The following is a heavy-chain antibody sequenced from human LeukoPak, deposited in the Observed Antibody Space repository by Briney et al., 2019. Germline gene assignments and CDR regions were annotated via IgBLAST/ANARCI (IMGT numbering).Heavy chain of an antibody. D-gene: IGHD3-10*01. Sequence: PSETLSLTCTVSGGSISSSNYYWGWIRQPPGKGLEWIGSIYYSGSTYYNPSLKSRVTISVDTSKNQFSLKLSSVTAADTAVYYCARPQAGSWGQGTLVTVSS. J-gene: IGHJ5*02. CDR3: ARPQAGS. CDR1: GGSISSSNYY. CDR2: IYYSGST. V-gene: IGHV4-39*01.